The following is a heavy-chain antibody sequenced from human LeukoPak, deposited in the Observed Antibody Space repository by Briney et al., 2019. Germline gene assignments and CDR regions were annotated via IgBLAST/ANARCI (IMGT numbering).Heavy chain of an antibody. CDR2: INPNSGGT. J-gene: IGHJ4*02. D-gene: IGHD4-17*01. CDR1: GYAFSSYG. V-gene: IGHV1-2*02. CDR3: ASLMTTVTTDFDY. Sequence: ASVKVSCKASGYAFSSYGLSWVRQAPGQGLEWMGWINPNSGGTNYAQKFQGRVTMTRDTSISTAYMELSRLRSDDTAVYYCASLMTTVTTDFDYWGQGALVTVSS.